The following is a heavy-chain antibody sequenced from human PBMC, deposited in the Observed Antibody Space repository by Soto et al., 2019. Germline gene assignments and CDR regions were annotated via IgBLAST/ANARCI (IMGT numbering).Heavy chain of an antibody. CDR2: IWYDGSNK. Sequence: QVQLVESGGGVVQPGRSLSLSCAASGFTFSSYGMHWVRQAPGKGLVWVAVIWYDGSNKYYADSVKGRFTISRDNSKNTLYLQMNSRRAEDTAVYYCASSSVDYFDYLGQGTLVTVSS. CDR3: ASSSVDYFDY. CDR1: GFTFSSYG. V-gene: IGHV3-33*01. J-gene: IGHJ4*02.